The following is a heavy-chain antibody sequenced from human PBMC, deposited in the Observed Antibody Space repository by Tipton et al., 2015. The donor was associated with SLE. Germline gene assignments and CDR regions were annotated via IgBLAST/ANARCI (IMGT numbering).Heavy chain of an antibody. J-gene: IGHJ4*02. Sequence: TLSLTCTVSGGSISSSSPYWAWIRQPPDKGLEYIGNIDYSGGTYYNPSLESRVTMSIDTSKNQFSLKLTSVTAADTAIYCARRPIGLPIDYWGQGTLVTVSS. CDR2: IDYSGGT. CDR3: ARRPIGLPIDY. D-gene: IGHD5-18*01. CDR1: GGSISSSSPY. V-gene: IGHV4-39*07.